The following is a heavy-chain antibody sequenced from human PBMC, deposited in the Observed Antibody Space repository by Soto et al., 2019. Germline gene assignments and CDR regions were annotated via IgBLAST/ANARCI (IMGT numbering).Heavy chain of an antibody. D-gene: IGHD6-19*01. J-gene: IGHJ6*02. CDR3: AGSPVQYSSGWTHLLRYYYYGMDV. CDR1: GFTFSSYA. CDR2: ISYDGSNK. Sequence: GGSLRLSCAASGFTFSSYAMHWVRQAPGKGLEWVAVISYDGSNKYYADSVKGRFTISRDNSKNTLYLQMNSLRAEDTAVYYCAGSPVQYSSGWTHLLRYYYYGMDVWGQGTTVTVSS. V-gene: IGHV3-30-3*01.